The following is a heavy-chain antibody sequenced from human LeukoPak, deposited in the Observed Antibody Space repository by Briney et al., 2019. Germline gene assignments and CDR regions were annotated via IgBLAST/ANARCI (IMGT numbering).Heavy chain of an antibody. CDR1: GFTFSNAW. CDR3: TTETYRGYDLYIAEFDY. CDR2: IKSKTDGGTT. V-gene: IGHV3-15*01. Sequence: KSGGSLRLSCAASGFTFSNAWMSWVRQVPGKGLEWVGRIKSKTDGGTTDYAAPVKGRFTISRDDSKNTLYLQMNSLKTEDTAVYYCTTETYRGYDLYIAEFDYWGQGTLVTVSS. D-gene: IGHD5-12*01. J-gene: IGHJ4*02.